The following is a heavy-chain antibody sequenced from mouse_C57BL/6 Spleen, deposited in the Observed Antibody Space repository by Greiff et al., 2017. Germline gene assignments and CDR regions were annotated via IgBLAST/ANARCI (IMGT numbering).Heavy chain of an antibody. D-gene: IGHD1-1*01. J-gene: IGHJ2*01. Sequence: QVQLQQPGAELVKPGASVKLSCKASGYTFTSYWMQWVKQRPGQGLEWIGEIDPSDSYTNYNQKFKGKATLTVATSSSTAYMQLSSLTSEDSACYSCARKGSTTVGDYWGQGTTLTVSS. CDR1: GYTFTSYW. V-gene: IGHV1-50*01. CDR3: ARKGSTTVGDY. CDR2: IDPSDSYT.